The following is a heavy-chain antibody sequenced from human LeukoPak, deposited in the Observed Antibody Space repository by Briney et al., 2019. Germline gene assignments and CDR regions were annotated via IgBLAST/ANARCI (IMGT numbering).Heavy chain of an antibody. CDR1: GGSISSSSYY. J-gene: IGHJ3*02. CDR2: IYYSGST. V-gene: IGHV4-39*01. CDR3: ARKYTGYSSSWYFSGGAFDI. Sequence: SETLSLTCTVSGGSISSSSYYWGWIRQPPGKGLEWIGSIYYSGSTYYNPSLKSRVTISVDTSKNQFSLKLSSVTAADTAVYYCARKYTGYSSSWYFSGGAFDIWGQGTMVTVSS. D-gene: IGHD6-13*01.